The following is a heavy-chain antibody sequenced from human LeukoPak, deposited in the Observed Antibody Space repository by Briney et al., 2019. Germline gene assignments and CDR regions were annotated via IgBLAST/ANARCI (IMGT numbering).Heavy chain of an antibody. V-gene: IGHV1-46*01. CDR1: GYTFTSYY. CDR2: INPSGGST. Sequence: ASVKVSCKASGYTFTSYYMHWVRQAPGQGLEWMGLINPSGGSTNYAQKFQGRVTMTRDTSTSTVYMELSSLRSEDTAVYYCARGYDILTGYYPTYWLDVWGQGTTVTVS. D-gene: IGHD3-9*01. CDR3: ARGYDILTGYYPTYWLDV. J-gene: IGHJ6*02.